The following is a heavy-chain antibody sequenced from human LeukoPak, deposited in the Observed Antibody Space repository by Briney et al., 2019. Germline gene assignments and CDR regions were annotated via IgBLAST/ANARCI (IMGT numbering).Heavy chain of an antibody. Sequence: GGSLRLSCAASGFTFSSYGMHWVRQAPGKGLEWVAVISYDGSNKYYADSVKGRFTISRDNSKNTLYLQMNSLRAEDTAVYYCAKVLEGTWELLCAFDIWGQGTMVTVSS. CDR2: ISYDGSNK. CDR1: GFTFSSYG. V-gene: IGHV3-30*18. J-gene: IGHJ3*02. D-gene: IGHD1-26*01. CDR3: AKVLEGTWELLCAFDI.